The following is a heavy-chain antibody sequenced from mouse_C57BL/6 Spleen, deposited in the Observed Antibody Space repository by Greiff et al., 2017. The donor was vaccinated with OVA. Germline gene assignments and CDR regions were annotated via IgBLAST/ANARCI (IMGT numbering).Heavy chain of an antibody. J-gene: IGHJ3*01. V-gene: IGHV1-50*01. CDR2: IDPSDSYT. D-gene: IGHD3-3*01. CDR3: ARSIEGLAWFAY. Sequence: QVRLQQPGAELVKPGASVKLSCKASGYTFTSYWMQWVKQRPGQGLEWIGEIDPSDSYTNYNQKFKGKATLPVDTSSSTAYMQLSSLTSEDSAVYYCARSIEGLAWFAYWGQGTLVTVSA. CDR1: GYTFTSYW.